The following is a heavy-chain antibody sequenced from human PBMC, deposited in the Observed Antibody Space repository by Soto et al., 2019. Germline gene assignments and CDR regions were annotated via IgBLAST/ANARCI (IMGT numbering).Heavy chain of an antibody. Sequence: GGSLRLSCAASGFTFDDYAMHWVRQAPGKGLEWVSGISWNSGSIGYADSVKGRFTISRDNAKNSLYLQMNSLRAEDTALYYCAKDMPLDPNDYGALNDAFDIWGQGTMVTVSS. D-gene: IGHD4-17*01. V-gene: IGHV3-9*01. CDR1: GFTFDDYA. J-gene: IGHJ3*02. CDR2: ISWNSGSI. CDR3: AKDMPLDPNDYGALNDAFDI.